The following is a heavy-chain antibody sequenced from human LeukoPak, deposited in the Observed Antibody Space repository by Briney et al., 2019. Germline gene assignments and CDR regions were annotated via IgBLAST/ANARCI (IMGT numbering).Heavy chain of an antibody. D-gene: IGHD2-15*01. CDR2: IIPILGIA. J-gene: IGHJ4*02. CDR1: GGTFSSYT. Sequence: SVKVSCKASGGTFSSYTISWVRQAPGQGLEWMGRIIPILGIANYAQKFQGRVTITADKSTSTAYMELSSLRSEDTAVYYCERDPSYCSGGSCYSDYWGQGTLVTVSS. V-gene: IGHV1-69*04. CDR3: ERDPSYCSGGSCYSDY.